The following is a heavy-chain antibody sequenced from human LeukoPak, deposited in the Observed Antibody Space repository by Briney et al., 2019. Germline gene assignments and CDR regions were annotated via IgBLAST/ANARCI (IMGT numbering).Heavy chain of an antibody. D-gene: IGHD3/OR15-3a*01. J-gene: IGHJ4*02. CDR2: ISSSSSYI. V-gene: IGHV3-21*01. Sequence: GGSPRLSCAASGFTFSSYSMNWVRQAPGKGLEWVSSISSSSSYIYYADSVKGRFTISRDNAKNSLYLQMNSLRAEDTAVYYCARTWGFGQSDDYWGQGTLVTVSS. CDR1: GFTFSSYS. CDR3: ARTWGFGQSDDY.